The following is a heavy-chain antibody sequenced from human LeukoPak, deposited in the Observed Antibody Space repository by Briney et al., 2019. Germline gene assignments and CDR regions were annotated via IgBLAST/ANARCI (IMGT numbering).Heavy chain of an antibody. CDR2: ISGSGGST. Sequence: RTGGSLRLSCAASGFTFSSYAMSWVRQAPGKGLEWVSAISGSGGSTYYADSVKGRFTISRDNSKNTLYLQMNSLRAEDPAVYYCARDLFPLIPAARDYYYYGMDVWGQGTKVTVSS. D-gene: IGHD2-2*01. J-gene: IGHJ6*02. CDR3: ARDLFPLIPAARDYYYYGMDV. CDR1: GFTFSSYA. V-gene: IGHV3-23*01.